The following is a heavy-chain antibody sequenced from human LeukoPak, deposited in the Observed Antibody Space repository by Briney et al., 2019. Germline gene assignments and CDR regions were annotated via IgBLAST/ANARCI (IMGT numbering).Heavy chain of an antibody. CDR3: ARVGTEVYSRSWYFDY. J-gene: IGHJ4*02. D-gene: IGHD6-6*01. V-gene: IGHV3-7*01. CDR1: GFTFSSYW. CDR2: IKQDGSEK. Sequence: AGGSLRLSCAASGFTFSSYWMSWVRQAPGKGLEWVANIKQDGSEKYYVDSVKGRFTISRDNAKNSLYLQMNSLRAEDTAVYYCARVGTEVYSRSWYFDYWGQGTLVTVSS.